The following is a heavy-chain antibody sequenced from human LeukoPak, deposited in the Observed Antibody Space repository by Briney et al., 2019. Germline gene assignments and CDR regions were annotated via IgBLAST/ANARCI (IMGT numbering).Heavy chain of an antibody. D-gene: IGHD1-26*01. V-gene: IGHV3-11*06. J-gene: IGHJ5*02. CDR3: ARVAVATPRNNWFDP. CDR1: GFTFSDYY. Sequence: GRSLRLSCAASGFTFSDYYMSWIRKAPGPGLEWVSYISSSSSYTNYADSVKGRFTISRDNAKNSLYLQMNSLRAEGTAVYYCARVAVATPRNNWFDPWGQGTLVTVSS. CDR2: ISSSSSYT.